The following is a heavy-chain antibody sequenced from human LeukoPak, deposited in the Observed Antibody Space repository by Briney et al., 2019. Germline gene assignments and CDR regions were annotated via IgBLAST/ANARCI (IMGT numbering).Heavy chain of an antibody. CDR2: IIPIFGTA. D-gene: IGHD3-3*01. CDR3: ARQVLEWPFYYYYYGMDV. Sequence: SVKVSCKASGGTFSNYVISWVRQAPGQGLEWMGGIIPIFGTANYAQKFQGRVTITADESTSTAYMELSSLRSEDTAVYYCARQVLEWPFYYYYYGMDVWGQGTTVTVSS. J-gene: IGHJ6*02. V-gene: IGHV1-69*13. CDR1: GGTFSNYV.